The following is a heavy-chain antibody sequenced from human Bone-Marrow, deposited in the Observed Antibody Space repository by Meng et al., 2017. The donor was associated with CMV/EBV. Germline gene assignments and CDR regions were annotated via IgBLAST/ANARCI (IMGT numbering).Heavy chain of an antibody. J-gene: IGHJ3*02. CDR3: ARGSHLTGTLLAYCGGDCYSPAFDI. V-gene: IGHV1-2*02. CDR1: GYTFTGYY. D-gene: IGHD2-21*01. CDR2: INPNSGGT. Sequence: ASVKVSCKASGYTFTGYYMHWVRQAPGQGLEWMGWINPNSGGTNYAQKFQGRVTMTRDTSISTAYMELSRLRSDDTAVYYCARGSHLTGTLLAYCGGDCYSPAFDIWGQGTMVTVSS.